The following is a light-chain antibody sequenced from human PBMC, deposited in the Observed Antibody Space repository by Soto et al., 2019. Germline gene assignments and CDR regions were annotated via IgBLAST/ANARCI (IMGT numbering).Light chain of an antibody. V-gene: IGKV3-15*01. CDR3: QQYNNWPFS. Sequence: EIVLTQSPATLSLSPGERATLSCGASQGVTTNFAWYQQKSGQSPRLLIYDVSTRATGVPARFSGTGSETDFTLTISGLQSEDSAVYFCQQYNNWPFSFGQGTRLEIK. CDR2: DVS. J-gene: IGKJ5*01. CDR1: QGVTTN.